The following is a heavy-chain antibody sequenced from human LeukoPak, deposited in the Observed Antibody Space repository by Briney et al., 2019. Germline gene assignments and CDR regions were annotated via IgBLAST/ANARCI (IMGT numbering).Heavy chain of an antibody. Sequence: GSXXSFSSXXMXWVRQXXGXXLEWVSGITGSGDSTYYADSVKGRFTISRDNSKNTLYLQMNSLRVDDTAEYYCARDQAVVGTLALDFWGQGTLVTVSS. D-gene: IGHD6-19*01. CDR3: ARDQAVVGTLALDF. CDR2: ITGSGDST. CDR1: XXSFSSXX. J-gene: IGHJ4*02. V-gene: IGHV3-23*01.